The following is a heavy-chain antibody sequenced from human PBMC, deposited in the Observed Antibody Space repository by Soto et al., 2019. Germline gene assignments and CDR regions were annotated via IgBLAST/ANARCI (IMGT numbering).Heavy chain of an antibody. J-gene: IGHJ6*02. CDR1: GYTFSSYG. D-gene: IGHD7-27*01. CDR3: ARDLMGKSDPMDV. Sequence: QVQVVQSGAEVKKPGASVKVYCKASGYTFSSYGMHCVRQAPGQRLEWMGWINAGNGQTKYSQNFKGRVTITRDTSASTAYMELSSLRSEDTAVYYCARDLMGKSDPMDVWGQGTTVTGSS. V-gene: IGHV1-3*01. CDR2: INAGNGQT.